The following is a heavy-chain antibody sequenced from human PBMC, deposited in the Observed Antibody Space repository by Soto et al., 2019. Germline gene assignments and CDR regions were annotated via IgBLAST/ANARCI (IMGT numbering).Heavy chain of an antibody. CDR3: ARGLGTNGLDV. J-gene: IGHJ6*02. CDR1: GYRFTTYG. CDR2: ISTYNGNT. V-gene: IGHV1-18*04. D-gene: IGHD7-27*01. Sequence: QVQLLQSGAEVKKPGASVKVSCKASGYRFTTYGITWVRLAPGQGLEWLGGISTYNGNTDYAQNLQERVTMTTETSTSTAYMEVTSLTSDDTAVDYCARGLGTNGLDVWGQGTTVTVSS.